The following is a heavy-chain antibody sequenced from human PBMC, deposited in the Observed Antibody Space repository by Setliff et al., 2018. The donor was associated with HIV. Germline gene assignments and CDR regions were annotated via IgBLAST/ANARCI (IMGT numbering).Heavy chain of an antibody. CDR2: INPNSGDI. Sequence: ASVKVSCKASGYSFTGYYMHWVRKAPGQGLEWMGWINPNSGDIKYAQKFQGRVTMTRDTSISTAYMELRRLRSDDTAVYFCARVPYRSAWFSGGHDAFDIWGQGTMVTVSS. J-gene: IGHJ3*02. V-gene: IGHV1-2*02. CDR1: GYSFTGYY. CDR3: ARVPYRSAWFSGGHDAFDI. D-gene: IGHD6-19*01.